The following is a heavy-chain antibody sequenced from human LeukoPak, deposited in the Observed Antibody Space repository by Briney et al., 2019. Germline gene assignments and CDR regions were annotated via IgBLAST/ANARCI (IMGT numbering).Heavy chain of an antibody. J-gene: IGHJ5*02. CDR1: GFTFSSYW. V-gene: IGHV3-21*01. Sequence: GGSLRLSCAASGFTFSSYWMSWVRQPPGKGLEWVSSISRRSTYIYYADSVKGRFTISKDNAKNSLYLQVDSLRAGDTAVYYCARAQVGYNWFDPWGQGTLVTVSS. CDR3: ARAQVGYNWFDP. CDR2: ISRRSTYI. D-gene: IGHD1-26*01.